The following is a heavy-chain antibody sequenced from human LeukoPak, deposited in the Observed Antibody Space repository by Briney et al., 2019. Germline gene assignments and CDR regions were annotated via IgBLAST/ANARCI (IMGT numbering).Heavy chain of an antibody. D-gene: IGHD3-10*01. CDR2: IYPDDSDT. Sequence: GESLKISCKGSGYNFASYWVAWVRQMPGKGLEWMGIIYPDDSDTTYSPAFQGQVTISVDKSINTAYLQWSSLKASDTAMYYCARRRTFGELLSYYFDYWGQGTLVTVSS. V-gene: IGHV5-51*01. CDR1: GYNFASYW. CDR3: ARRRTFGELLSYYFDY. J-gene: IGHJ4*02.